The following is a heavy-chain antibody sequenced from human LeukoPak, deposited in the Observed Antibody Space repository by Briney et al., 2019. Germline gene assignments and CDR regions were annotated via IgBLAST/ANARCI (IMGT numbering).Heavy chain of an antibody. CDR3: ARLLSFPNIYYFDY. D-gene: IGHD2-21*02. CDR1: GFTFSSYA. Sequence: GGSLRLSCAASGFTFSSYAMSWVRQAPGKGLEWVSAISGSGGSTYYADSVKGRFTISRDNSKNTLYLQMNSLRAEDTAVYYCARLLSFPNIYYFDYWGQGTLVTVSS. J-gene: IGHJ4*02. V-gene: IGHV3-23*01. CDR2: ISGSGGST.